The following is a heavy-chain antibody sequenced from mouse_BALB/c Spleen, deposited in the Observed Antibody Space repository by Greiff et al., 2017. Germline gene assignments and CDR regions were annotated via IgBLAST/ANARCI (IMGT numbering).Heavy chain of an antibody. J-gene: IGHJ2*01. D-gene: IGHD1-1*01. CDR1: GFTFSSYA. CDR3: ARDGVLRSGPFDY. Sequence: DVMLVESGGGLVKPGGSLKLSCAASGFTFSSYAMSWVRQSPEKRLEWVAEISSGGSYTYYPDTVTGRFTISRDNAKNTLYLEMSSLRSEDTAMYYCARDGVLRSGPFDYWGQGTTLTVSS. V-gene: IGHV5-9-4*01. CDR2: ISSGGSYT.